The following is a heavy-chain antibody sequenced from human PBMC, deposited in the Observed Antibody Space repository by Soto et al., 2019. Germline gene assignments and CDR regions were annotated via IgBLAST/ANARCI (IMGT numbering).Heavy chain of an antibody. V-gene: IGHV3-21*01. CDR2: ISSSSSYI. CDR1: GFTFSSYS. CDR3: ARDTDDPLGYCSGGSCSYYFQH. Sequence: EVQLVESGGGLVKPGGSLRLSCAASGFTFSSYSMNWVRQAPGKGLEWVSSISSSSSYIYYADSVKGRFTISRDNAKNSLYLQMNSLRAEDTAVYYCARDTDDPLGYCSGGSCSYYFQHWGQGTLVTVSS. D-gene: IGHD2-15*01. J-gene: IGHJ1*01.